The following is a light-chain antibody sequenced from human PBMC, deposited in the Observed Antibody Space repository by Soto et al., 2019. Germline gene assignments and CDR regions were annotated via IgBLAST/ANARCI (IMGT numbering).Light chain of an antibody. J-gene: IGKJ2*01. CDR2: GAS. CDR3: QQYGSSPPYT. Sequence: EIVLTQSPGILSLSPGERATLSCRASQSVSTSYLAWYQQKPGQAPRLLIYGASNRATGIPDRFSASGSKTDFTLTISRLEPEDFAVYYCQQYGSSPPYTFGQGTKLEIE. CDR1: QSVSTSY. V-gene: IGKV3-20*01.